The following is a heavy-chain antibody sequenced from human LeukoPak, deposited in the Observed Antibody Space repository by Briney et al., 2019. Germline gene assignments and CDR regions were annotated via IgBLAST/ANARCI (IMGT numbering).Heavy chain of an antibody. CDR2: IYYSGST. D-gene: IGHD2-15*01. V-gene: IGHV4-59*01. J-gene: IGHJ4*02. CDR1: GGSISSYY. CDR3: ARAARVWSLSVGARFDY. Sequence: SETLSLTCTVSGGSISSYYWSWIRQPPGKGLEWIGYIYYSGSTNYNPSLKSRVTISVDTSKNRFSLKLSSVTAADTAVYYCARAARVWSLSVGARFDYWGQGTLVTVSS.